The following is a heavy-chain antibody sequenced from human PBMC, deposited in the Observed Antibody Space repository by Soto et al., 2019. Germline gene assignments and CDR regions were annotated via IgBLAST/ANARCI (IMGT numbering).Heavy chain of an antibody. CDR1: GGTFSSYA. V-gene: IGHV1-69*06. CDR2: IIPIFGTA. CDR3: AAGYDSSGPRRLDAFDI. D-gene: IGHD3-22*01. Sequence: SVKVSCKASGGTFSSYAISWVRQAPGQGLEWMGGIIPIFGTANYAQKFQGRVTITADKSTSTAYMELSSLRSEDPAVYYCAAGYDSSGPRRLDAFDIWGQGTMVTVSS. J-gene: IGHJ3*02.